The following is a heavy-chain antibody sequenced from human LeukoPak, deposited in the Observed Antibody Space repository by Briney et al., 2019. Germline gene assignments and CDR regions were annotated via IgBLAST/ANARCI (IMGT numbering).Heavy chain of an antibody. CDR3: AREKSSSYGLAQH. V-gene: IGHV4-38-2*02. D-gene: IGHD3-22*01. CDR1: GYSISSAYY. CDR2: IYHSGST. J-gene: IGHJ1*01. Sequence: PSETLSLTCSVSGYSISSAYYWGWIRQPPGEGLEWIGSIYHSGSTYYNPSLKSRVTLSVDTSTNQLFLKLSSVTAADTAVYYCAREKSSSYGLAQHWGQGTLVIVSS.